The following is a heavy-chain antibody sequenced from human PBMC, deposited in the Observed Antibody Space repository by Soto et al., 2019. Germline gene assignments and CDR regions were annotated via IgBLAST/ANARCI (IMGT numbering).Heavy chain of an antibody. CDR2: MNPNSGKT. V-gene: IGHV1-8*01. J-gene: IGHJ5*02. CDR3: ARGRSIAARRGVDP. CDR1: GYTFTSYD. D-gene: IGHD6-6*01. Sequence: QVQLVQSGAEVKKPGASVKVSCKASGYTFTSYDINWVRQATGQGLEWMGWMNPNSGKTGYAQKFQGRVTLTRNTSISTDYMELSSLRSEDTAVYYCARGRSIAARRGVDPWGQGTLFTVSS.